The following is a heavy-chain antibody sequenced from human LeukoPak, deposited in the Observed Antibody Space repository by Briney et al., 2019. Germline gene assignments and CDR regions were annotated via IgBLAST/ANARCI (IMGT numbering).Heavy chain of an antibody. CDR1: GFTFSSYS. CDR3: ARDSSVVTHYGMDV. J-gene: IGHJ6*02. D-gene: IGHD4-23*01. V-gene: IGHV3-21*01. CDR2: ISSSSSYI. Sequence: PGGSLRLSCAASGFTFSSYSMNWVRQAPGKGLEWVSSISSSSSYIYYADSVKGRFTISRDNAKNSLYLQMNSLRAEDTAVYYCARDSSVVTHYGMDVWGQGTTVTVSS.